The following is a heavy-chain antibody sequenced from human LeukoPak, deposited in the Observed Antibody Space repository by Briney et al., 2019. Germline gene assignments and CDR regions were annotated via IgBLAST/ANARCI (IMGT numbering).Heavy chain of an antibody. J-gene: IGHJ4*02. CDR1: GYTFTNYN. CDR2: INPSGGST. Sequence: GASVKVSCKASGYTFTNYNIHWVRQAPGQGLEWMGIINPSGGSTSYAQKFQGRVTMTGDTSTSTVYMELSSLRSEDTAVYYCARYIYGYLHCWGQGTLVTVSS. CDR3: ARYIYGYLHC. D-gene: IGHD5-18*01. V-gene: IGHV1-46*01.